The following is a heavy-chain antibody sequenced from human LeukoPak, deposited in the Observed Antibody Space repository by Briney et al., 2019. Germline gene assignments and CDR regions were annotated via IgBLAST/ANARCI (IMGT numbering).Heavy chain of an antibody. CDR1: GFTFSSYS. Sequence: NPGGSLRLSCAASGFTFSSYSMTWVRQAPGKGLEWVSSISSSSSYIYYADSVKGRFTITRDNAKNSLYLQMNSLRAEDTAVYYCARPHYGDFGDDAFDIWGQGTMVTVSS. V-gene: IGHV3-21*01. D-gene: IGHD4-17*01. CDR2: ISSSSSYI. J-gene: IGHJ3*02. CDR3: ARPHYGDFGDDAFDI.